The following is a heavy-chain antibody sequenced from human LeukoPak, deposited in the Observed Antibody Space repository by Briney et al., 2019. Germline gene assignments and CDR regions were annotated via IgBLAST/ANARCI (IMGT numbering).Heavy chain of an antibody. Sequence: ASEKVSCKASGYTFTGYYMHWVRQAPGQGLEWMGWINPNSGGTNYAQKFQGRVTMTRDTSISTAYMELSRLRSDDTAVYCFARGGSGSVYLADYWGQGTLVTVSS. CDR1: GYTFTGYY. D-gene: IGHD3-10*01. CDR3: ARGGSGSVYLADY. J-gene: IGHJ4*02. CDR2: INPNSGGT. V-gene: IGHV1-2*02.